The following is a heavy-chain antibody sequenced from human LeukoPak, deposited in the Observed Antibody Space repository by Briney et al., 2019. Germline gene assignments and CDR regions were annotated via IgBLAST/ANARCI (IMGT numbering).Heavy chain of an antibody. Sequence: GGSLRLSCAVSGFTFSSYAMNWVRLAPGKGLEWVSSISSSGNIYYADSVKGRFTISRDNAKNSLYLQMNSLRAEDTAVYYCARDELHTGTYFPFDYWGQGTLVTVSS. J-gene: IGHJ4*02. CDR1: GFTFSSYA. CDR2: ISSSGNI. D-gene: IGHD1-26*01. V-gene: IGHV3-21*01. CDR3: ARDELHTGTYFPFDY.